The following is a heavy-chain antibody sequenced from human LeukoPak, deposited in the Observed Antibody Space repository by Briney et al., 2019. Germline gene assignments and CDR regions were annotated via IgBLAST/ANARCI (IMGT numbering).Heavy chain of an antibody. CDR2: IYSGGST. J-gene: IGHJ3*02. V-gene: IGHV3-66*01. D-gene: IGHD3-10*01. CDR3: VRERIRGAFDI. CDR1: GFTVSSKY. Sequence: GGSLRLSCAASGFTVSSKYMSWVRQAPGKGLEWVSIIYSGGSTYYADSVKGRFTISRDNSKNTLYLQMNSLRVDDTSIYYCVRERIRGAFDIWGQGTMVTVSS.